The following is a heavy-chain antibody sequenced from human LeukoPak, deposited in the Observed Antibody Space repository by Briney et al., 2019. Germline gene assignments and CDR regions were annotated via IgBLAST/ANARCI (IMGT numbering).Heavy chain of an antibody. V-gene: IGHV3-30*04. J-gene: IGHJ4*02. CDR3: ASGYTYYYGSGSYH. CDR1: GITFNSYA. Sequence: PARSLRLSCAASGITFNSYAMHRLRQAPGKGLEWVAVISHDGSNRYYGYSVKGRFTISRDNSKNTLFLQMDSLRAEDTAVYYCASGYTYYYGSGSYHWGQGTLVTVSS. CDR2: ISHDGSNR. D-gene: IGHD3-10*01.